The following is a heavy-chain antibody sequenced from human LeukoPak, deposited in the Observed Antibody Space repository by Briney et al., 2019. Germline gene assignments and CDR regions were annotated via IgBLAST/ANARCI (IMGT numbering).Heavy chain of an antibody. CDR1: GFTFNNAW. CDR2: ISGPGTTI. V-gene: IGHV3-11*01. J-gene: IGHJ4*02. CDR3: ARTADGEFDV. D-gene: IGHD4-17*01. Sequence: GGSLRLSCAASGFTFNNAWMSWVRQAPGKALEWVAFISGPGTTIHYADSVRGRFTISRDNAKSSLSLQINSLRVEDTAIYYCARTADGEFDVWGQGTLVTVSS.